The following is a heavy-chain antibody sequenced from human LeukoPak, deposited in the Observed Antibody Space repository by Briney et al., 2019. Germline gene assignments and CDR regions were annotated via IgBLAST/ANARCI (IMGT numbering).Heavy chain of an antibody. V-gene: IGHV1-46*01. Sequence: GASVKVSCKASGYTFTSYYMHWVRQAPGQGLEWMGIINPSGGSTSYAQKFQGRVTMTEDTSTDTAYMELSSLRSEDTAVYYCATALPINYYDSSGYYSYYWGQGTLVTVSS. CDR1: GYTFTSYY. J-gene: IGHJ4*02. D-gene: IGHD3-22*01. CDR2: INPSGGST. CDR3: ATALPINYYDSSGYYSYY.